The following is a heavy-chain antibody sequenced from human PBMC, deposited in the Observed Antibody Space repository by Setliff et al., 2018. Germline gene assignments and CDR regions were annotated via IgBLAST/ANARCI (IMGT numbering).Heavy chain of an antibody. V-gene: IGHV1-24*01. CDR3: ATGGLLWFGELSGGALDI. Sequence: ASVKVSCKVSGYTLTELSMHWVRQAPGKGLEWMGGFDPEDGETIYAQKFQGRVTMTEDTSTDTAYMELSSLRSEDTAVYYCATGGLLWFGELSGGALDIWGQGTMVTVSS. J-gene: IGHJ3*02. CDR2: FDPEDGET. D-gene: IGHD3-10*01. CDR1: GYTLTELS.